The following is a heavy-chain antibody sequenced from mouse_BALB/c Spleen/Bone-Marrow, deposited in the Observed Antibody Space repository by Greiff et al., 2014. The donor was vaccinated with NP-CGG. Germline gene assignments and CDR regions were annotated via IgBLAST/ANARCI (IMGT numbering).Heavy chain of an antibody. Sequence: VQLQQSGAELVKPGASVKLSCTASGFNIKDTYMHWVKQGPEQGLEWIGRIDPANGNTKYDPKFQGKATITADTSSNTAYLQLSSLTSEDTAVYYCATGFAYWGQGTLVTVSA. V-gene: IGHV14-3*02. CDR2: IDPANGNT. CDR3: ATGFAY. J-gene: IGHJ3*01. CDR1: GFNIKDTY.